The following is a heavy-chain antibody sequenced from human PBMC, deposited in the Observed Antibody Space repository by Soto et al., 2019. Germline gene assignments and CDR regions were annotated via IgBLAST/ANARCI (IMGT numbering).Heavy chain of an antibody. Sequence: SETLSLTCAVYGGSFSGYCWSWIRQPPGKGLEWIGEINHSGSTNYNPSLKSRVTISVDTSKNQFSLKLSSVTAADTAVYYCAGGYSSSWYSSWSAPWGQGPLVTVPS. CDR2: INHSGST. V-gene: IGHV4-34*01. CDR1: GGSFSGYC. D-gene: IGHD6-13*01. CDR3: AGGYSSSWYSSWSAP. J-gene: IGHJ5*02.